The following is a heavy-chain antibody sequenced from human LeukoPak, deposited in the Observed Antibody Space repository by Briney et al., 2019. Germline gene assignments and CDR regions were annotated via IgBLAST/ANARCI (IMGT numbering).Heavy chain of an antibody. CDR1: GGTFGSYG. Sequence: SVKVSCKASGGTFGSYGISWVRRAPGQGLEWMGGIIPMFGTPNYAQRFQGRVTITTDESTSTAYMELSSLRSDDTAVYYCAREGRTYYMDVWGKGTTVNVSS. D-gene: IGHD3-10*01. CDR2: IIPMFGTP. V-gene: IGHV1-69*05. CDR3: AREGRTYYMDV. J-gene: IGHJ6*03.